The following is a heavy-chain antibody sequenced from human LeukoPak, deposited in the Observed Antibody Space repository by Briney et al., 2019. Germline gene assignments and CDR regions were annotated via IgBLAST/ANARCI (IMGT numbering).Heavy chain of an antibody. CDR2: IYYSGSP. J-gene: IGHJ4*02. CDR1: GDSISSSSLF. Sequence: PSGNLSLTCTVSGDSISSSSLFWGWRRQPPGRVLEWIGSIYYSGSPYYNPSLKSRVTISVDTYKKQFSLTLSSVTAADTAVYYCARLPLYGGTLYYLDYWGQGTLVTVAS. V-gene: IGHV4-39*01. CDR3: ARLPLYGGTLYYLDY. D-gene: IGHD4-23*01.